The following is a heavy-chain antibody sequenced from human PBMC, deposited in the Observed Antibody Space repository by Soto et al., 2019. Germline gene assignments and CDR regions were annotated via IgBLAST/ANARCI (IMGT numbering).Heavy chain of an antibody. J-gene: IGHJ6*02. CDR1: GDSVSSYSAA. CDR2: TYYRSRFFS. CDR3: AGVTWFRAMDV. Sequence: SQTLSLTCAISGDSVSSYSAAWNWIRQSPSGGLEWLGRTYYRSRFFSDYAESVKSRIIINPDTSKNQFSLQLKSVTPEDTAVYYCAGVTWFRAMDVWGQGTPVTVSS. D-gene: IGHD3-10*01. V-gene: IGHV6-1*01.